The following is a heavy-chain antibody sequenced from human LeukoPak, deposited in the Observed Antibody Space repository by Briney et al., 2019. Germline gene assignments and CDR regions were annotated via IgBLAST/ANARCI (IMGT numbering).Heavy chain of an antibody. V-gene: IGHV1-2*02. J-gene: IGHJ4*02. D-gene: IGHD2-2*02. Sequence: ASVKVSCKASGYTFTDYHMHCMRRAPGQGLEWMGWINHNTGDTNYAQSFQGRVTMTRDTSITTSYMELSSLISDDTALYYCARGGHGHTQNDYWGQGTLVTV. CDR1: GYTFTDYH. CDR3: ARGGHGHTQNDY. CDR2: INHNTGDT.